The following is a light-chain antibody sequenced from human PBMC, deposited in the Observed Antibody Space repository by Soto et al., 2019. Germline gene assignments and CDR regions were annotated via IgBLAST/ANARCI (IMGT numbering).Light chain of an antibody. CDR3: QQRSNWPPV. CDR2: DAS. J-gene: IGKJ4*01. CDR1: QSVSSY. Sequence: EIVLTQSPATLSLSPGERATLSCRASQSVSSYLAWYQQEPGQAPRLLIYDASNRATGIPARFSGSGSGTDFTLTISSLEPEDFAFYYCQQRSNWPPVFGGGTKVDIK. V-gene: IGKV3-11*01.